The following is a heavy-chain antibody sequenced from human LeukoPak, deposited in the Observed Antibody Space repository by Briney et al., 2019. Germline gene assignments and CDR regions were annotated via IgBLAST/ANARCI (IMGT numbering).Heavy chain of an antibody. CDR2: ISGSGGST. CDR1: GFTFSNYA. V-gene: IGHV3-23*01. Sequence: GGSLRLSCAASGFTFSNYAMGWVRQAPGKGLEWVSGISGSGGSTYYADSVKGRFTISRDNSKNTLYLQMNSLRAEDTALYYCAKHSTTWYVDYWGQGTLVTVSS. D-gene: IGHD6-13*01. CDR3: AKHSTTWYVDY. J-gene: IGHJ4*02.